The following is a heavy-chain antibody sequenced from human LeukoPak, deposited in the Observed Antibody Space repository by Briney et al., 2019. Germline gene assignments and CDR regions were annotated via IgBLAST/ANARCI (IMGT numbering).Heavy chain of an antibody. J-gene: IGHJ4*02. D-gene: IGHD6-19*01. CDR1: GFTFSSYA. CDR3: ARGIAVAGTRFDY. CDR2: ISYDGSNK. V-gene: IGHV3-30-3*01. Sequence: GGSLRLSCADSGFTFSSYAMHWVRQAPGKGLEWVAVISYDGSNKYYADSVKGRFTISRDNSKNTLYPQMNSLRAEDTAVYYCARGIAVAGTRFDYWGQGTLVTVSS.